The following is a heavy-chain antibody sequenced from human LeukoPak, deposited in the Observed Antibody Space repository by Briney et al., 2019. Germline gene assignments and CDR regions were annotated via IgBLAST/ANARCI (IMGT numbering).Heavy chain of an antibody. D-gene: IGHD6-19*01. V-gene: IGHV3-21*01. CDR3: ARETSKPLAGFDY. CDR1: GFTFSSYS. Sequence: GGSLRLSCAASGFTFSSYSMNWVRQAPGKGLEWVSSISSSSSYIYYADSVKGRFTISRDNAKNTLYLQMNSLRAEDTAVYYCARETSKPLAGFDYWGQGTLVTVSS. J-gene: IGHJ4*02. CDR2: ISSSSSYI.